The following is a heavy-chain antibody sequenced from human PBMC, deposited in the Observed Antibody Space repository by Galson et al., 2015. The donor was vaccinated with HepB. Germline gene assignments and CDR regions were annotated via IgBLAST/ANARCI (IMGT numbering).Heavy chain of an antibody. V-gene: IGHV4-59*01. J-gene: IGHJ2*01. D-gene: IGHD3-22*01. CDR2: IYYSGNT. CDR3: AREAYSSHQYRNWYFDL. CDR1: GGSISTYY. Sequence: SEPLSLTCSVPGGSISTYYWSWIRQPPGKGLEWIGYIYYSGNTDYNFPLKSRVTISVDTSKNQFSLNLSSVTAADTAVYYCAREAYSSHQYRNWYFDLWGRGTLVTVSS.